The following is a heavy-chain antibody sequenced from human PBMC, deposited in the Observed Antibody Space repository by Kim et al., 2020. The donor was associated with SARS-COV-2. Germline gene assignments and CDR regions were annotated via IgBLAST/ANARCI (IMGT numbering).Heavy chain of an antibody. CDR2: ISYDGSNK. CDR3: ARDGVGSNVVAAFDI. V-gene: IGHV3-30*04. CDR1: GFTFSSYA. J-gene: IGHJ3*02. Sequence: GGSLRLSCAASGFTFSSYAMHWVRQAPGKGLEWVAVISYDGSNKYYADSVKGRFTISRDNSKNTLYLQMNSLRAEDTAVYYCARDGVGSNVVAAFDIWGQGTMVTVSS. D-gene: IGHD3-10*01.